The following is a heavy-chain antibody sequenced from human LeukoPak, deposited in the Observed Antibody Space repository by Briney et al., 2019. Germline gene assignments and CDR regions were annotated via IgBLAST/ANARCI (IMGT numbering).Heavy chain of an antibody. D-gene: IGHD5-24*01. CDR1: GFTFDDYA. CDR3: AKDIQGWLQTMYYFDY. J-gene: IGHJ4*02. Sequence: PGRSLRLSCAASGFTFDDYAMHWVRQAPGKGLEWVSGISWNSGNVGYADSVKGRFTISRDNAKNSLYLQMNSLRAEDTALYHCAKDIQGWLQTMYYFDYWGQGTLVTVSS. V-gene: IGHV3-9*01. CDR2: ISWNSGNV.